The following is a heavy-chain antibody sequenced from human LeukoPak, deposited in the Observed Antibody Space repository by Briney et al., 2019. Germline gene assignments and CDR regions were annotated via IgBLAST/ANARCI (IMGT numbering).Heavy chain of an antibody. Sequence: PGGSLRLSCAASGFIFSNYAMSWVRQAPGKGLEWVSAIDSTGAYTWYADSVKGRFTISKDSSKTILYLQMNSLRAEDAAVYFCAKGSAAGPPYYFAYGGQEPLVPVSS. J-gene: IGHJ4*02. D-gene: IGHD6-25*01. V-gene: IGHV3-23*01. CDR3: AKGSAAGPPYYFAY. CDR1: GFIFSNYA. CDR2: IDSTGAYT.